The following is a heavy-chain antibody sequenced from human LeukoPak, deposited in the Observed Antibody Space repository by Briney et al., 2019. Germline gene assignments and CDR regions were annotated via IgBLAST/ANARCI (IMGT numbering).Heavy chain of an antibody. CDR2: IYYGGST. Sequence: SETLSLTCTVSGGSISSGGYYWSWIRQHPGKGLEWIGYIYYGGSTYYNPSLKSRVTISVDTSKNQFSLKLSSVTAADTAVYYCARGTTVTVKFDYWGQGTLVTVSP. J-gene: IGHJ4*02. V-gene: IGHV4-31*03. CDR3: ARGTTVTVKFDY. D-gene: IGHD4-17*01. CDR1: GGSISSGGYY.